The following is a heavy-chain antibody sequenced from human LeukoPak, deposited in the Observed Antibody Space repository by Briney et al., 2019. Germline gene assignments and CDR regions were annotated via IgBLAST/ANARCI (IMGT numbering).Heavy chain of an antibody. V-gene: IGHV4-34*01. CDR3: ARRRYYYDSSGYYYVPDNWFDP. CDR2: INHSGST. Sequence: SETLSLTCAVYGGSFSGYYWSWIRQPPGKGLEWIGEINHSGSTNYNPSLKSRVTISVDTSKNQFSLKLSSVTAADAAVYYCARRRYYYDSSGYYYVPDNWFDPWGQGTLVTVSS. D-gene: IGHD3-22*01. CDR1: GGSFSGYY. J-gene: IGHJ5*02.